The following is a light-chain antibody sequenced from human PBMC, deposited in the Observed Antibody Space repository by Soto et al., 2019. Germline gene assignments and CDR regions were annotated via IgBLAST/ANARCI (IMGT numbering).Light chain of an antibody. CDR1: QGISSY. Sequence: DIQLTQSPSFLSASVGDTVTITCRASQGISSYLAWYQQKPGKAPKLLLYAASPLQSGVPSRFSGSGSGTEFTLTIISLQPEDFATYYCQQLNSYPPWTFGQGTKVEIK. J-gene: IGKJ1*01. CDR3: QQLNSYPPWT. CDR2: AAS. V-gene: IGKV1-9*01.